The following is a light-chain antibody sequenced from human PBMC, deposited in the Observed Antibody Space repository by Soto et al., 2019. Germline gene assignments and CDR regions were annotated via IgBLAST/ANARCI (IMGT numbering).Light chain of an antibody. CDR3: QQYSDWPST. CDR1: ESVGSN. Sequence: EIVMTQSPATLSVSPGERATFSCRASESVGSNLAWYQQKPGQAPRLFIYAASARATDFPVRFSGSGSGTEFTHTISNLQSEDVALYFCQQYSDWPSTFGQGTKLEIK. CDR2: AAS. V-gene: IGKV3-15*01. J-gene: IGKJ2*02.